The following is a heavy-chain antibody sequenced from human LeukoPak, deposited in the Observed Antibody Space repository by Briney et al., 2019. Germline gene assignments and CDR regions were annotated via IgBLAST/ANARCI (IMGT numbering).Heavy chain of an antibody. Sequence: GGTLRLSCAASGFTFSSYSMNWVRQAPGKGLEWVSSISGSNSYIYYADSMKGRFTISRDNAKNSLYLQMNSLRSEDTAVYYCARGTHYVGYYYYYMDVWGKGTTVTISS. CDR1: GFTFSSYS. CDR3: ARGTHYVGYYYYYMDV. CDR2: ISGSNSYI. J-gene: IGHJ6*03. V-gene: IGHV3-21*04. D-gene: IGHD4-17*01.